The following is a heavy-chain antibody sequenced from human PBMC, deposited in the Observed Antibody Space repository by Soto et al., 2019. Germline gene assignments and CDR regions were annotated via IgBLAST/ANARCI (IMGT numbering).Heavy chain of an antibody. CDR2: IYTSGST. D-gene: IGHD6-6*01. CDR1: GGSISSYY. Sequence: SETLSLTCTVSGGSISSYYWSWIRQPAGKGLEWIGRIYTSGSTNYNPSLKSRVTMSVDTSKNQFSLKLSSVTAADTAVFYCARDGRLGSSSPYYYYGMDVWGQGTTVTVSS. CDR3: ARDGRLGSSSPYYYYGMDV. V-gene: IGHV4-4*07. J-gene: IGHJ6*02.